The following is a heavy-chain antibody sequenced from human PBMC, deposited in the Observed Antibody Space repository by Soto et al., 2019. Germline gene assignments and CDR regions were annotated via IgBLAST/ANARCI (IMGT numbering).Heavy chain of an antibody. Sequence: SVKVSCKASGGTFSSYAISWVRQAPGQGLEWMGGIIPIFGTANYAQKFQGRVTITADESTSTAYMELSSLRSEDTAVYYCARDRVGATSYYYYCRSGWGQGTRVTVSS. J-gene: IGHJ6*02. CDR1: GGTFSSYA. V-gene: IGHV1-69*13. CDR3: ARDRVGATSYYYYCRSG. D-gene: IGHD1-26*01. CDR2: IIPIFGTA.